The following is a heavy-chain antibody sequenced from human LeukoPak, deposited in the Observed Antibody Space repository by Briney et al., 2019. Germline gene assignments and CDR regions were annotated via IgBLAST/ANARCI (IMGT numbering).Heavy chain of an antibody. V-gene: IGHV3-53*01. CDR2: IHTAGST. CDR3: ARGYCSGGSCSKFDY. Sequence: PGGSLRLSCAASGFSVSGNYMSWVRQAPGKGLGWVSFIHTAGSTFYADSVKGRFTISRDNSKNTLYLQMNSLRAEDTAMYYCARGYCSGGSCSKFDYWGQGTLVTVSS. D-gene: IGHD2-15*01. CDR1: GFSVSGNY. J-gene: IGHJ4*02.